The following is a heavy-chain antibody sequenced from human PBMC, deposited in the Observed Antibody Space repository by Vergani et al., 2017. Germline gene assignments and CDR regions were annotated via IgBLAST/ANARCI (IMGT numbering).Heavy chain of an antibody. J-gene: IGHJ4*02. CDR3: ARDSDSGSLDY. CDR1: GFTFSSYG. D-gene: IGHD1-26*01. Sequence: QVQLVESGGGVVQPGRSLRLSCAASGFTFSSYGMHWVRQAPGKGLEWVAVIWYDGSNKYYADSVKGRFTISRDNSKNTLYLQMNSLRAEDTAVYYCARDSDSGSLDYWGQGTLVIVSS. CDR2: IWYDGSNK. V-gene: IGHV3-33*01.